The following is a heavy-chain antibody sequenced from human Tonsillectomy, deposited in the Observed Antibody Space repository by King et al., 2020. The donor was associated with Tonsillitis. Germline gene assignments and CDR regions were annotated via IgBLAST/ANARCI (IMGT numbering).Heavy chain of an antibody. D-gene: IGHD3-22*01. CDR3: AKRKGLDSSGYYYFDY. Sequence: VQLVESGGGVVQPGGSLRLSCAASGFTFSSYGMHWVRQAPGKGLEWVAFIRYDGSNKYYADSVKGRFTISRENSKNTLYLQMNSLRAEDTAVYYCAKRKGLDSSGYYYFDYWGQGTLVTVSS. J-gene: IGHJ4*02. CDR1: GFTFSSYG. CDR2: IRYDGSNK. V-gene: IGHV3-30*02.